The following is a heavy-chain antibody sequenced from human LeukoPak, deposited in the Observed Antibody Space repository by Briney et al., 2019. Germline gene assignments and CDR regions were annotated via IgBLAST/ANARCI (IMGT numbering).Heavy chain of an antibody. Sequence: SQTLSLTCTVSGGSISSGSYYWSWIRQPAGMGLEWIGRIYTSGSINYNPSLKSRVTISGDMSKNQFSLKLSSVTAADTAVYYCARDIGWIDYWGQGTLVTVSS. CDR2: IYTSGSI. CDR1: GGSISSGSYY. V-gene: IGHV4-61*02. D-gene: IGHD6-19*01. J-gene: IGHJ4*02. CDR3: ARDIGWIDY.